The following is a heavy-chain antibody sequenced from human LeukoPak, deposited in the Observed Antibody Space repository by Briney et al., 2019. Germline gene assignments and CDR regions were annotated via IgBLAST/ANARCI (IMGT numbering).Heavy chain of an antibody. D-gene: IGHD2-2*02. Sequence: ASVKVSCKASGGTFSSYTISWVRQAPGRGLEWMGRIIPILGIANYAQKFQGRVTITADKSTSTAYMELSSLRSEDTAVYYCARDCSSTSCYTPGDWFDPWGQGTLVTVSS. CDR3: ARDCSSTSCYTPGDWFDP. J-gene: IGHJ5*02. V-gene: IGHV1-69*04. CDR1: GGTFSSYT. CDR2: IIPILGIA.